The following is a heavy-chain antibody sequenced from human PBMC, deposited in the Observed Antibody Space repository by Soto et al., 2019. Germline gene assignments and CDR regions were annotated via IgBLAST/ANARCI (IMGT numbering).Heavy chain of an antibody. CDR3: AKEGIQLWSAFDY. CDR1: GFTFNNYG. CDR2: ISSDGNNE. D-gene: IGHD5-18*01. J-gene: IGHJ4*02. V-gene: IGHV3-30*18. Sequence: SCAASGFTFNNYGIHWVRQAPGKGLEWVAVISSDGNNEYYADSVKGRFTISRDNSKNTLYLQMNSLRPEDTAMYYCAKEGIQLWSAFDYWGQGTLVTVSS.